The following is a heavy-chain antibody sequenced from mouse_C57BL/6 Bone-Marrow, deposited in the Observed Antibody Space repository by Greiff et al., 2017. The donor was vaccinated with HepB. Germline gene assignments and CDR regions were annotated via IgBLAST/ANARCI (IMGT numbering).Heavy chain of an antibody. D-gene: IGHD2-1*01. V-gene: IGHV1-64*01. CDR3: AVIYYGIFYAMDY. CDR2: IHPNSGST. J-gene: IGHJ4*01. Sequence: QVQLKQPGAELVKPGASVKLSCKASGYTFTSYWMHWVKQRPGQGLEWIGMIHPNSGSTNYNEKFKSKATLTVDKSSSTAYMQLSSLTSADSAVYYCAVIYYGIFYAMDYWGQGTSVTVSS. CDR1: GYTFTSYW.